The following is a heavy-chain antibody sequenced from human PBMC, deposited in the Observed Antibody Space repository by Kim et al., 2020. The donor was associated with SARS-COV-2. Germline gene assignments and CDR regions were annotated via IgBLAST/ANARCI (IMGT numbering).Heavy chain of an antibody. CDR3: AISVTSYYYYYFMDF. D-gene: IGHD4-17*01. J-gene: IGHJ6*02. CDR1: VYTFTSYA. V-gene: IGHV1-3*01. Sequence: ASVKVSCKASVYTFTSYAMHLVRQAPGQRLEWMGWINACNGNTKYSQKLQCRVTITRDTSASTAYMELSSLRSDDTSVYYCAISVTSYYYYYFMDFWG. CDR2: INACNGNT.